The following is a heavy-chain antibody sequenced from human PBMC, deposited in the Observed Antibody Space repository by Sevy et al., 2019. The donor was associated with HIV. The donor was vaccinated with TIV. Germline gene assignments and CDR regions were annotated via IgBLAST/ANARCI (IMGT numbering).Heavy chain of an antibody. CDR2: ISSSSSTI. D-gene: IGHD3-9*01. Sequence: WGSLRLSCAASGFTFSSYSMNWVRQAPGKGLEWVSYISSSSSTIYYADSVKGRFTISRDNAKNSLYLQMNSLRDEDTAVYYCAREMYYDILTGYGGEGFDIWGQGTMVTVSS. V-gene: IGHV3-48*02. J-gene: IGHJ3*02. CDR1: GFTFSSYS. CDR3: AREMYYDILTGYGGEGFDI.